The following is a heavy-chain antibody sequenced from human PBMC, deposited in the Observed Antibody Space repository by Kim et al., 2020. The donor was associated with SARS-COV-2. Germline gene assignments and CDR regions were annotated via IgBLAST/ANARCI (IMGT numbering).Heavy chain of an antibody. CDR3: AKSNGDYAYYYYGMDV. D-gene: IGHD4-17*01. Sequence: GGSLRLSCAASGFTFSSYGMHWVRQAPGKGLEWVAVISYDGSNKYYADSVKGRFTISRDNSKNTLYLQMNSLRAEDTAVYYCAKSNGDYAYYYYGMDVWGQGTTVTVSS. J-gene: IGHJ6*02. CDR2: ISYDGSNK. V-gene: IGHV3-30*18. CDR1: GFTFSSYG.